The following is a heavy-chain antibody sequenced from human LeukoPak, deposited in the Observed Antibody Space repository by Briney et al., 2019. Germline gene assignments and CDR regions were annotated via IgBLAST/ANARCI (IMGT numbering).Heavy chain of an antibody. Sequence: PGGSRRLSCAASGFSFSTYGIHWVRQAPGKGLEWVAVMWYDGSKDYYADSVKGRFTISRDTSKNALYLQMNNLRAEDTAVYYCAKDRETYEYTFDYWGQGTLVTVSS. CDR1: GFSFSTYG. D-gene: IGHD6-6*01. V-gene: IGHV3-33*06. J-gene: IGHJ4*02. CDR2: MWYDGSKD. CDR3: AKDRETYEYTFDY.